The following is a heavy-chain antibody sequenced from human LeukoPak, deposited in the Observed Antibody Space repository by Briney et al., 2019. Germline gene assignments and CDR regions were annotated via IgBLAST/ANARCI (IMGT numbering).Heavy chain of an antibody. Sequence: GGSLRLSCAASGFTFSSYAMSWVRQAPGEGLEWVSAISGSGGSTYYADSVKGRFTISRDNSKNTLYLQMNSLRAEDTAVYYCAKAAYGGYVIGSDYWGQGTLVTVSS. CDR1: GFTFSSYA. D-gene: IGHD5-12*01. V-gene: IGHV3-23*01. CDR3: AKAAYGGYVIGSDY. CDR2: ISGSGGST. J-gene: IGHJ4*02.